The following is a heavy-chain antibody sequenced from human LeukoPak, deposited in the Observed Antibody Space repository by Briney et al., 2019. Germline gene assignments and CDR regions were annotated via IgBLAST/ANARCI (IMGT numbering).Heavy chain of an antibody. CDR2: IIPIFGTA. V-gene: IGHV1-69*05. J-gene: IGHJ4*02. Sequence: SVKVSCKASGGTFSSYAISWVRQAPGQGLEWMGGIIPIFGTANYAQKFQGRVTITTDESTSTAYMELSSLRSEDTAVYYYARDRLPEHHYFDYWGQGTLVTVSS. D-gene: IGHD2-21*01. CDR1: GGTFSSYA. CDR3: ARDRLPEHHYFDY.